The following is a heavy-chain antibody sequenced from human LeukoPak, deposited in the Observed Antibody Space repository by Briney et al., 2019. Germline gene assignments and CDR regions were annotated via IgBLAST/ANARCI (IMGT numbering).Heavy chain of an antibody. J-gene: IGHJ4*02. Sequence: PGGSLRLSCAASGFTFSSYAMSWVRQAPGKGLEWVSVISNTGGSTFYADSVKGRFTISRDNAKNTLYLQMNSLRAEDTAVYYCARDYYGSGDYWGQGTLVTVSS. CDR2: ISNTGGST. CDR1: GFTFSSYA. V-gene: IGHV3-23*01. CDR3: ARDYYGSGDY. D-gene: IGHD3-10*01.